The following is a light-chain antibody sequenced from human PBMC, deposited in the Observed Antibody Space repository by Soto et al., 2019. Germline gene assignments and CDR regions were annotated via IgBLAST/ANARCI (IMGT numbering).Light chain of an antibody. CDR2: DNN. Sequence: QSVLTQPPSVSAAPGQKITISCSGSSSNIGINYVSWFQHLPGTAPKLLMYDNNKRPSGIPDRFSGSKSGTSATLGITGLQTGDEADYYCGTWDSSLSVYVFGPGTKLTVL. J-gene: IGLJ1*01. V-gene: IGLV1-51*01. CDR1: SSNIGINY. CDR3: GTWDSSLSVYV.